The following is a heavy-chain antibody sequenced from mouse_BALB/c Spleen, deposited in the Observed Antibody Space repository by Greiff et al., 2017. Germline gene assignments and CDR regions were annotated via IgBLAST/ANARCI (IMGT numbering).Heavy chain of an antibody. CDR3: ARSEDVRFAY. Sequence: EVHLVESGGGLVQPGGSRKLSCAASGFTFSSFGMHWVRQAPEKGLEWVAYISSGSSTIYYADTVKGRFTISRDNPKNTLFLQMTSLRSEDTAMYYCARSEDVRFAYWGQGTLVTVSA. CDR2: ISSGSSTI. V-gene: IGHV5-17*02. CDR1: GFTFSSFG. J-gene: IGHJ3*01.